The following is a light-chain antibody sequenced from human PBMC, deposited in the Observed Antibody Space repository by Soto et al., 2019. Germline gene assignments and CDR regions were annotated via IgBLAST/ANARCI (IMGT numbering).Light chain of an antibody. Sequence: IQMTQSPSTLSASVGDRVAITCRASQSIGIWLAWYQQKPGKAPRFLIYNPSSLESGVPSRFSGGGYGTEFSLTISSLQPDEFATYYCQQYNDYSWTFGQGTKVEIK. CDR1: QSIGIW. CDR2: NPS. CDR3: QQYNDYSWT. J-gene: IGKJ1*01. V-gene: IGKV1-5*03.